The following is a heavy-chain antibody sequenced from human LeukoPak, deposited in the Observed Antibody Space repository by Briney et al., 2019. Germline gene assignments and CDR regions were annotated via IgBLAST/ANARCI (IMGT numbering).Heavy chain of an antibody. CDR2: ISDSGGST. CDR1: GFTFSSYA. Sequence: PSGGSLRLSCAASGFTFSSYAMSWVRQAPGKGLEWVSSISDSGGSTYYADSVKGRFTISRDNSKNTLYLQMNSLRAEDTAVYYCARTTVGNTRVPWDYWGQGTLVTVSS. CDR3: ARTTVGNTRVPWDY. D-gene: IGHD1-26*01. V-gene: IGHV3-23*01. J-gene: IGHJ4*02.